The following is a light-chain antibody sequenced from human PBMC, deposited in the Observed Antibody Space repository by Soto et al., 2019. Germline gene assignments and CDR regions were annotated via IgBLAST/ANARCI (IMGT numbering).Light chain of an antibody. Sequence: PGTLSLSPGERATLSCRASQSVTSSYLAWYQQKPGQAPRLLIHGASNRASGIPDRFSGSGSGTDFTLTISRLEPEDFAVYYCQQYGSSPRTFGQGTKVDIK. CDR1: QSVTSSY. CDR2: GAS. CDR3: QQYGSSPRT. J-gene: IGKJ1*01. V-gene: IGKV3-20*01.